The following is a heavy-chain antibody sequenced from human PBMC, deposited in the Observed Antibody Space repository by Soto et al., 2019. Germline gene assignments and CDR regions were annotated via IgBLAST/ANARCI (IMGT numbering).Heavy chain of an antibody. CDR3: ARADSYGRVDY. D-gene: IGHD5-18*01. J-gene: IGHJ4*02. CDR1: GGSVSSGSYY. CDR2: IYYSGST. V-gene: IGHV4-61*01. Sequence: TSETLSLTCTVSGGSVSSGSYYWSWIRQPPGKGLEWIGYIYYSGSTNYNPSLKSRVTISVDTSKNQFSLKLSSVTAADTAVYYCARADSYGRVDYWGQGTLVTVSS.